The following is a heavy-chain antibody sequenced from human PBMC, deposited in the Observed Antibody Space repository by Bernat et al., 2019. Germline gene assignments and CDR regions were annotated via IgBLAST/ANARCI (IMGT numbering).Heavy chain of an antibody. J-gene: IGHJ4*02. Sequence: QVQLVESGGGVVQPGRSLRLSCAASGFTFSSYGMHWVRQAPGKGLEWVAVISYDGSNKYYADSVKGRFTISRDNSKNTLYLQMNSLRAEDTAVYYCGLSQWLVKEIDYWGQGTLVTVSS. CDR2: ISYDGSNK. V-gene: IGHV3-30*03. CDR1: GFTFSSYG. CDR3: GLSQWLVKEIDY. D-gene: IGHD6-19*01.